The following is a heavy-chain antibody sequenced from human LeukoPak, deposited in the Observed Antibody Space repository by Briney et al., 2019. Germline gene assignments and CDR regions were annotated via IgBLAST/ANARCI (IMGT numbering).Heavy chain of an antibody. CDR3: ARDQGYYYDSSGLNY. J-gene: IGHJ4*02. V-gene: IGHV3-23*01. CDR1: GFTFSSYA. Sequence: GGSLRLSCAASGFTFSSYAMSWVRQAPGKGLEWVSGISGGGGSAYYADSVKGRFTISRDNSKNTLYLQMNSLRAEDTAVYYCARDQGYYYDSSGLNYWGQGTLVTVSS. CDR2: ISGGGGSA. D-gene: IGHD3-22*01.